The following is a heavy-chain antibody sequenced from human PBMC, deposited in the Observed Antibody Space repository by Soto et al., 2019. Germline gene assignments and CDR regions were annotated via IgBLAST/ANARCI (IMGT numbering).Heavy chain of an antibody. J-gene: IGHJ6*02. Sequence: QVQLVQSGAEVKKPGASVKVSCKASGYTFTSYGISWVRQAPGQGLEWMGWISAYNGNTNYAQKLQGRVTMPTDTSTSTAYMELRSLRSDDTAVYYCARDLYDILTGYTPLDYYYGMDVWGQGTTVTVSS. V-gene: IGHV1-18*01. CDR2: ISAYNGNT. D-gene: IGHD3-9*01. CDR3: ARDLYDILTGYTPLDYYYGMDV. CDR1: GYTFTSYG.